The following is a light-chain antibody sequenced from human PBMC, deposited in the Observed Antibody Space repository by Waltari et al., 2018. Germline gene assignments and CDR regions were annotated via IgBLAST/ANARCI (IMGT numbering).Light chain of an antibody. CDR1: SSDIGYYNA. CDR3: SSYAGSNTWV. J-gene: IGLJ2*01. V-gene: IGLV2-11*01. Sequence: QAAPTQPPSVSGSPGQSVTISCTGTSSDIGYYNAVSWYQQHPGKAPKLMIYEVSKRPSGVSDRCSGSKSGNTASLTISGLQAEDEADYYCSSYAGSNTWVFGGGTRLTVL. CDR2: EVS.